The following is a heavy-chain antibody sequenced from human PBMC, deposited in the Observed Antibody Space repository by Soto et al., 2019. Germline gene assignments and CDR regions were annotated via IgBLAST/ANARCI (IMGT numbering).Heavy chain of an antibody. CDR2: ISGNCATT. J-gene: IGHJ4*02. CDR3: AKDRGGFTSGWEFFDF. CDR1: GVAFSFYS. V-gene: IGHV3-23*01. Sequence: EVALLESGGGLVQPGGSLRLSCEVSGVAFSFYSMSWVRQAPGKGLEWVASISGNCATTYYAASGKGRFTFSRDNSKNTVHLQMNSLRGEDTAVYYCAKDRGGFTSGWEFFDFWGQGTLVTVSS. D-gene: IGHD6-19*01.